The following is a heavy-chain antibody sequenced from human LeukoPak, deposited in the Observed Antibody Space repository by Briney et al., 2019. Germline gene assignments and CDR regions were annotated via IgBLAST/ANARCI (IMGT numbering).Heavy chain of an antibody. D-gene: IGHD5-12*01. CDR2: IIPIFGTA. V-gene: IGHV1-69*05. J-gene: IGHJ4*02. CDR1: GGTFSSYA. CDR3: ASGYSGYGPFHF. Sequence: SVKVSCKASGGTFSSYAISWVRQAPGQGLEWMGRIIPIFGTANYAQKFQGRVTITTDESTSTAYMELSSLRSEDTAVHYSASGYSGYGPFHFWGQGTLVTVSS.